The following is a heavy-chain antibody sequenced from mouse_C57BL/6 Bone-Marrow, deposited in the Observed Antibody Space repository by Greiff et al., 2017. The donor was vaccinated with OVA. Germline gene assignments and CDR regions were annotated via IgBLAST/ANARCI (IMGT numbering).Heavy chain of an antibody. CDR2: SRNKANDYTT. CDR3: ARGTGTLDY. Sequence: EVKVVESGGGLVQSGRSLRLSCATSGFTFSDFYMEWVRQAPGKGLEWIAASRNKANDYTTEYSASVKGRFIVSRDTSQSILYLQMNALRAEDTAIYYCARGTGTLDYWGQGTTLTVSS. D-gene: IGHD4-1*01. V-gene: IGHV7-1*01. CDR1: GFTFSDFY. J-gene: IGHJ2*01.